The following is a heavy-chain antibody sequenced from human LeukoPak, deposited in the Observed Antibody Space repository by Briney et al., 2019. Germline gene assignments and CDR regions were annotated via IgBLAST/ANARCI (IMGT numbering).Heavy chain of an antibody. CDR3: ARAGGVWGSYRYYAY. CDR1: GFTFSSYA. J-gene: IGHJ4*02. D-gene: IGHD3-16*02. CDR2: ISSNGGST. V-gene: IGHV3-64*01. Sequence: GGSLRLSCAASGFTFSSYAMHWVRQAPGKGLEYVSAISSNGGSTYYANSVKGRFTISRDNSKNTLYLQMGSLRAEDMAVYYCARAGGVWGSYRYYAYRGQGTLVTVSS.